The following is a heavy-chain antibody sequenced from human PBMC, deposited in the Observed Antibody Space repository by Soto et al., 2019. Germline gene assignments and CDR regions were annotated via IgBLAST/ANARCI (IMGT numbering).Heavy chain of an antibody. CDR3: AKDRKSGSGWYWDY. CDR2: ISGSGGST. J-gene: IGHJ4*02. CDR1: GFTFSSYA. D-gene: IGHD6-19*01. Sequence: GESLKISCAASGFTFSSYAMSWVRQAPGKGLEWVSGISGSGGSTYYADSVKGRFTISRDNSKNTLYLQMNSLRAEDTAVYYCAKDRKSGSGWYWDYWGQGTLVTVSS. V-gene: IGHV3-23*01.